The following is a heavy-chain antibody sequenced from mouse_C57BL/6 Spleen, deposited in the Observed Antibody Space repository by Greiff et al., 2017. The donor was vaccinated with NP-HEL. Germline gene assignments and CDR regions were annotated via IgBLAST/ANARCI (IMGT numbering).Heavy chain of an antibody. CDR2: INPNNGGT. CDR1: GYTFTDYN. J-gene: IGHJ2*01. V-gene: IGHV1-18*01. Sequence: EVQLVESGPELVKPGASVKIPCKASGYTFTDYNMDWVKQSHGKSLEWIGDINPNNGGTIYNQKFKGKATLTVDKSSSTAYMELRSLTSEDTAVYYCARYHYGKDYWGQGTTLTVSS. CDR3: ARYHYGKDY. D-gene: IGHD2-1*01.